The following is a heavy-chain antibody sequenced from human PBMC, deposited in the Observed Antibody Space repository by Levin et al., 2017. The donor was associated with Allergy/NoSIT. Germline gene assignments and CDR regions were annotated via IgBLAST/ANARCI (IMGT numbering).Heavy chain of an antibody. J-gene: IGHJ4*02. D-gene: IGHD5-18*01. V-gene: IGHV4-30-2*01. CDR1: GVSVSSDDYY. Sequence: PSETLSLTCTVSGPVSGVSVSSDDYYWSWIRQPPGKGLEWIGNIYLSGSTYYNPSLKSRVTISVDRSKNQFSLNLSSVTAADTAVYYCARVAGYSYGYYFDYWGQGTLVTVSS. CDR3: ARVAGYSYGYYFDY. CDR2: IYLSGST.